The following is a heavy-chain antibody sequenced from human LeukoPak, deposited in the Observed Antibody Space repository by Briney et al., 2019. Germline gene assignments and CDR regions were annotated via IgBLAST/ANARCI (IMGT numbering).Heavy chain of an antibody. CDR1: GFTFDNSA. CDR2: ISGDGGST. J-gene: IGHJ4*02. CDR3: AKDRGTWAWVDY. D-gene: IGHD1-26*01. Sequence: GGSLGLSCAASGFTFDNSAMHWVRQAPGKGLEWVSLISGDGGSTYYGDSVKGRFTISRDNSKNSLYLQMNSLRTEDTALYYCAKDRGTWAWVDYWGQGTLVTVSS. V-gene: IGHV3-43*02.